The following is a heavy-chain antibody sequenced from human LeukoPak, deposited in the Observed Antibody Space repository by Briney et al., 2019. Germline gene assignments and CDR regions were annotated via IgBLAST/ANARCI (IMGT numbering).Heavy chain of an antibody. J-gene: IGHJ4*02. CDR3: ARGWLPPDY. V-gene: IGHV3-11*06. CDR1: GFTFSDYY. Sequence: KPGRSLRLSCAASGFTFSDYYMSWIRQAPGKGLEWVSYISSSSSFTTYADSVRGRFTISRDNAKNSLYLQMNSLRAEDTAVYYCARGWLPPDYWGQGTLVTVSS. CDR2: ISSSSSFT. D-gene: IGHD5-12*01.